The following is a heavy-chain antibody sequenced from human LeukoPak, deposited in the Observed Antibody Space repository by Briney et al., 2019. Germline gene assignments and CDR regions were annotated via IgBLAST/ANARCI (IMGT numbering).Heavy chain of an antibody. Sequence: GGSLRLSCAVSGFTFSSYSMNWVRQAPGKGLEWVSSISSSSSYIYYADSVKGRFTISRDNAKNSLYLQMNSLRAEDTAVYYCARDGVYGKFDPWGQGTLVTVSS. CDR3: ARDGVYGKFDP. CDR1: GFTFSSYS. J-gene: IGHJ5*02. D-gene: IGHD2-8*01. CDR2: ISSSSSYI. V-gene: IGHV3-21*01.